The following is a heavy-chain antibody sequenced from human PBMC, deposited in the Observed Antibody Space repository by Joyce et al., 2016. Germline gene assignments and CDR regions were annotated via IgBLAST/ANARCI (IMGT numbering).Heavy chain of an antibody. CDR1: GFIFSTYS. CDR2: LSSGSSTI. Sequence: EVLLAESGGGLVQPGGSLRLSCSASGFIFSTYSMNWVRQGPGKGLELVSYLSSGSSTIYYADSVRGRFTISRDNAKNSLYLQMNSLRDEDTAVYYCARGAAPDHYDFWSGFPYYFDSWGQGTLVTVSS. J-gene: IGHJ4*02. V-gene: IGHV3-48*02. D-gene: IGHD3-3*01. CDR3: ARGAAPDHYDFWSGFPYYFDS.